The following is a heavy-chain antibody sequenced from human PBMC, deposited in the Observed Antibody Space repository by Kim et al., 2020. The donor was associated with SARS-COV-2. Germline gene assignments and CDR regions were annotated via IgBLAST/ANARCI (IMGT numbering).Heavy chain of an antibody. D-gene: IGHD3-22*01. V-gene: IGHV4-31*02. Sequence: NPSLKSRVTISVDTSKNQVSLKLSSVTAADTAVYSWARSPQSWVVVTHFDYWGQGTLVTVSS. CDR3: ARSPQSWVVVTHFDY. J-gene: IGHJ4*02.